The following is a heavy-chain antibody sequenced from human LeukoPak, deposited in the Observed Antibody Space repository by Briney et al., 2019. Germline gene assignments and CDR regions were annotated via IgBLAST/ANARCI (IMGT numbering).Heavy chain of an antibody. CDR1: GLTFSDYY. V-gene: IGHV3-11*04. CDR3: ARDQVAARPLDY. J-gene: IGHJ4*02. Sequence: GGSLRLSCAASGLTFSDYYMSWIRQAPGKGLEWVSYISSRGSNIYYADSVKGRFTISRDNAKNSLYLQMNSLRAEDTAVYYCARDQVAARPLDYWGQGTLVTVSS. D-gene: IGHD6-6*01. CDR2: ISSRGSNI.